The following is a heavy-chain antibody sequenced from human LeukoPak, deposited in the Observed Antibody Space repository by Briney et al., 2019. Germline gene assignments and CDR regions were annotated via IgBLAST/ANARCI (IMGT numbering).Heavy chain of an antibody. V-gene: IGHV3-30*02. D-gene: IGHD1-26*01. J-gene: IGHJ3*02. CDR1: GFTFSSYG. CDR2: IRYDGSHK. Sequence: GGSLRLSCATSGFTFSSYGFHWVRQAPGKGLEWVSLIRYDGSHKNYADSVTGRFTISRDNSKNTLYLQMNSLRAEDTAVYYCARGGSYLSAFDIWGQGTMVTVSS. CDR3: ARGGSYLSAFDI.